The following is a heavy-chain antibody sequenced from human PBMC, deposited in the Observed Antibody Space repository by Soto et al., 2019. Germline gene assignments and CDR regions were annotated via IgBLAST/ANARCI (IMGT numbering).Heavy chain of an antibody. Sequence: GASVKVSCKASGYTFTSYYVHWVRQAPGQGLEWMGIINPSGGSTSYAQKFQGRVTMTRDTSTSTVYMELSSLRSEDTAVYYCARDQNIVVVVAANAFDIWGQGTMVTVSS. V-gene: IGHV1-46*03. CDR2: INPSGGST. CDR3: ARDQNIVVVVAANAFDI. D-gene: IGHD2-15*01. J-gene: IGHJ3*02. CDR1: GYTFTSYY.